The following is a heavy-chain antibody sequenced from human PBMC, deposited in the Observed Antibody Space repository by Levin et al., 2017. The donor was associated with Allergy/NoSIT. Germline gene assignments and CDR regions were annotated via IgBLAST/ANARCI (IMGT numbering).Heavy chain of an antibody. CDR2: ISGSSYYT. D-gene: IGHD6-13*01. Sequence: GLEWVSYISGSSYYTNYADSVKGRFTISRDNAKNSLYLQMNSLRAEDTAVYYCARDSTYDYWGQGTLVTVSS. V-gene: IGHV3-11*05. J-gene: IGHJ4*02. CDR3: ARDSTYDY.